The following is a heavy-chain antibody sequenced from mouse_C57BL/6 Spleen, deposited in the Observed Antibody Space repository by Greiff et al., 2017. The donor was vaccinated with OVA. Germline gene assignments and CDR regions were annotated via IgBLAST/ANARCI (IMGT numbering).Heavy chain of an antibody. CDR2: IYPGDGDT. V-gene: IGHV1-82*01. CDR3: GRWYGSLDDMDV. J-gene: IGHJ4*01. D-gene: IGHD1-1*01. CDR1: GYAFSSSW. Sequence: VQLQQSGPELVKPGASVKISCKASGYAFSSSWMTWVKQRPGKGLAWIGRIYPGDGDTHYNGKFKGKATLTADKSSSTAYMHLSSLTSDDSAVYCCGRWYGSLDDMDVWGQGTSVTVSS.